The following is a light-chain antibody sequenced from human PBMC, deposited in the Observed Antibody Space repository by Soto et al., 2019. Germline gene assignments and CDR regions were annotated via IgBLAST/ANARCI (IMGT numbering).Light chain of an antibody. CDR1: QSVSSSY. CDR3: QQYGSSPRT. V-gene: IGKV3-20*01. J-gene: IGKJ1*01. Sequence: EIVLTQSPGTLSLSPGERATLSCRASQSVSSSYLAGYQQKPGQDPRLLIYGASSRATGIPDRFSGSGSGTDFTLTISRLEPEDFAVYYCQQYGSSPRTFGQGTKVEIK. CDR2: GAS.